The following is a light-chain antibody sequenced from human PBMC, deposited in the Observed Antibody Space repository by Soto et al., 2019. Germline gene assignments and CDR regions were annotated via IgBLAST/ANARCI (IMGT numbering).Light chain of an antibody. CDR2: EGS. Sequence: QSVLTQPASVSWSPGQSITISCTGTSSDVGSYNLVSWYQQHPGKAPKLMIYEGSKRPSGVSNRFSGSKSGNTASLTISGLQAEDEADYYCCSYAGRSTVFGTGTKVTVL. CDR3: CSYAGRSTV. CDR1: SSDVGSYNL. J-gene: IGLJ1*01. V-gene: IGLV2-23*03.